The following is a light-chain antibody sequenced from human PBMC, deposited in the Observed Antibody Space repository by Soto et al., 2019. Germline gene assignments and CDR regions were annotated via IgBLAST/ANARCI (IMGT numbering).Light chain of an antibody. CDR3: SSYSSSTTLFV. Sequence: QSVLTQPAAVSGSTGQSSRIWCTGTSSDVGAYKYVSWYQQHPGKAPKVMIYEVSNRPSGVSNRFSGSKSGNTASLTISGLQAEDEADYFCSSYSSSTTLFVFGTGSKVTVL. CDR2: EVS. V-gene: IGLV2-14*01. CDR1: SSDVGAYKY. J-gene: IGLJ1*01.